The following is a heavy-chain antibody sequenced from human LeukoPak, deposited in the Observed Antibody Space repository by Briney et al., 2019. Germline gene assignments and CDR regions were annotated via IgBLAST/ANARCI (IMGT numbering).Heavy chain of an antibody. D-gene: IGHD2-8*01. CDR1: GYTFTGYY. CDR2: INPNNGGT. Sequence: ASVKVSCKASGYTFTGYYINWVRQAPGQGLEWMGWINPNNGGTNYAQKFQGRVTMTRDTSISTAYMELSSLRSDDTAVYYCTRDLLYCTNGICYRTWFDPWGQGTLVTVSS. J-gene: IGHJ5*02. V-gene: IGHV1-2*02. CDR3: TRDLLYCTNGICYRTWFDP.